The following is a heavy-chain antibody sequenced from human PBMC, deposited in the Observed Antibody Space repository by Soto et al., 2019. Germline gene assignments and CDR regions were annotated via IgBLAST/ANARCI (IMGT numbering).Heavy chain of an antibody. Sequence: SETLSLTCTVSGASVSSGSSSWSWIRQPPGKGLEWIGYIYYSGSTYYNPSLKSRVTISVDTSKNQFSLKLSSVTAADTAVYYCATGGDCSGGSCHNYYYYYGMDVWGQGTTVTVS. CDR2: IYYSGST. V-gene: IGHV4-30-4*07. CDR1: GASVSSGSSS. J-gene: IGHJ6*02. D-gene: IGHD2-15*01. CDR3: ATGGDCSGGSCHNYYYYYGMDV.